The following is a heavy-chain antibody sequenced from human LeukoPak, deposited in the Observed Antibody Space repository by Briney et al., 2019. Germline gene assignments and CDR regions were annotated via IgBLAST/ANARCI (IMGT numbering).Heavy chain of an antibody. V-gene: IGHV1-2*02. J-gene: IGHJ4*02. CDR3: TRGGGGATAPSDH. CDR1: GYTFTGHY. D-gene: IGHD1-26*01. Sequence: ASVKVSCKASGYTFTGHYMHWVRQAPGQGLEWMGWINPDSGGTNYAQKFQGRVTMTRDTSISTAYMELSRLRFDDTALYYCTRGGGGATAPSDHWGQGTLVTVSS. CDR2: INPDSGGT.